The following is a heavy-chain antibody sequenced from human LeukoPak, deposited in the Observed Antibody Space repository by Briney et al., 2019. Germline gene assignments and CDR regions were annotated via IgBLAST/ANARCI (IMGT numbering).Heavy chain of an antibody. D-gene: IGHD6-13*01. CDR3: AREGTSSWSDY. V-gene: IGHV4-59*01. CDR2: IYYSGST. CDR1: DGSISNYY. J-gene: IGHJ4*02. Sequence: SETLSLTCTVSDGSISNYYWNWIRQPPGKGLEWIGYIYYSGSTNYNPSLKSRVTMSVDTSKNQFSLKLSSVTAADTAVYYCAREGTSSWSDYWGQGTLVTISS.